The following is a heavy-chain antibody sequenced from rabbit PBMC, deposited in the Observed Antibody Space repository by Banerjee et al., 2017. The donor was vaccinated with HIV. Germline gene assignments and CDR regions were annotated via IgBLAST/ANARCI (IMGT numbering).Heavy chain of an antibody. CDR2: INSSSGNT. CDR3: ARDLAAVTGWNFCL. D-gene: IGHD7-1*01. V-gene: IGHV1S45*01. CDR1: GFSFSNKYV. J-gene: IGHJ6*01. Sequence: QEQLEESGGGLVKPEGSLTLTCTASGFSFSNKYVMCWVRQAPGKGLEWIACINSSSGNTVYATWAKGRFTISKTSSTTVTLQMTSLTAADTSTYFCARDLAAVTGWNFCLWGPGTLVTVS.